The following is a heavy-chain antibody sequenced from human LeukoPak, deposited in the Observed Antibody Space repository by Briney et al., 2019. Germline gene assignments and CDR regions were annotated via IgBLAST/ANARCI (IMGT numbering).Heavy chain of an antibody. CDR3: ARHGVGTTYFHY. V-gene: IGHV4-30-2*01. Sequence: SETLSLTCTVSGGSISSGGYYWSWIRQPPGKGLEWIGYIYHSGSTYYNPSLKSRVTISVDTSKNQFSLKLSSVTAADTAVYYCARHGVGTTYFHYWGQGTLVTVSS. D-gene: IGHD1-26*01. CDR2: IYHSGST. J-gene: IGHJ4*02. CDR1: GGSISSGGYY.